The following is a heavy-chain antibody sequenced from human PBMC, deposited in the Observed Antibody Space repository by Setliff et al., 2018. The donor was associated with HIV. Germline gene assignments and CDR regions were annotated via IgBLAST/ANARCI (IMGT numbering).Heavy chain of an antibody. CDR1: GYSISSGYY. J-gene: IGHJ4*02. CDR3: AREVRWELPQGFDH. V-gene: IGHV4-38-2*02. CDR2: IYHSGST. D-gene: IGHD1-26*01. Sequence: KPSETLSLTCAVSGYSISSGYYWGWIRQPPGKGLEWIGSIYHSGSTYYNPSLKSRVTISVDTSKNQFSLKLTSVTAADTAVYYCAREVRWELPQGFDHWGQGSQVTVSS.